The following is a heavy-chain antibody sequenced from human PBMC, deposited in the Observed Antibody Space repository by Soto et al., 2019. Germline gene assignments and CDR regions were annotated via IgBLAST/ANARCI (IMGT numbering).Heavy chain of an antibody. Sequence: VQLMRSGAEVKKPGSSVKVSCKASGGTFSSYAISWVRQAPGQGLEWMGGIIPIFGTANYAQKFQGRVTITADESTSTAYMELSSLRSEDTAVYYCASGPRIAARPGVWFDPWGQGTLVTVSS. CDR1: GGTFSSYA. CDR2: IIPIFGTA. V-gene: IGHV1-69*12. CDR3: ASGPRIAARPGVWFDP. D-gene: IGHD6-6*01. J-gene: IGHJ5*02.